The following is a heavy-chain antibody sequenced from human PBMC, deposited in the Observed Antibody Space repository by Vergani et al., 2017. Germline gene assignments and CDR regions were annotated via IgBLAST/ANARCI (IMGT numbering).Heavy chain of an antibody. CDR1: GFTSSYYG. Sequence: QVHLVESGGGVVQPGRSLRLSCVVSGFTSSYYGMHWVRQAPGKGLEWVAVISYDGTQKYYADSVKGRFTISRDNSKSTLYLQMNSLRTEDTAVHYCATKSXGTPGCQIGYFREWGQGTLVTVSS. J-gene: IGHJ1*01. V-gene: IGHV3-30*03. CDR2: ISYDGTQK. CDR3: ATKSXGTPGCQIGYFRE. D-gene: IGHD1-1*01.